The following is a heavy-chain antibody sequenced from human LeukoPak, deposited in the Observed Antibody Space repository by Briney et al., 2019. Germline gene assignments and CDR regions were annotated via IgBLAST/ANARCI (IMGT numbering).Heavy chain of an antibody. Sequence: GGSLRLSCAASGFTFTSYAMSWVRQAPGKGLEWVAVISYDGSNKYYADSVKGRFTISRDNSKNTLYLQMNSLRAEDTAVYYCAREQQLIVFDYWGQGTLVTVSS. D-gene: IGHD6-13*01. J-gene: IGHJ4*02. CDR3: AREQQLIVFDY. CDR1: GFTFTSYA. V-gene: IGHV3-30-3*01. CDR2: ISYDGSNK.